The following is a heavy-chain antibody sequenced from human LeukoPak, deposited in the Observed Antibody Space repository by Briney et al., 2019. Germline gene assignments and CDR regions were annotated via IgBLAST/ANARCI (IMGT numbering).Heavy chain of an antibody. V-gene: IGHV3-48*03. J-gene: IGHJ4*02. D-gene: IGHD1-26*01. CDR1: GFTFSSYE. Sequence: GSLRLSCAASGFTFSSYEMNWVRQAPGKGLEWVSYISGSGATIFYADSVKGRFTISRDDAKNSLYLQMNSLRAEDTAIYYCARTYSYSETYFALEYWGQGTLVTVSS. CDR3: ARTYSYSETYFALEY. CDR2: ISGSGATI.